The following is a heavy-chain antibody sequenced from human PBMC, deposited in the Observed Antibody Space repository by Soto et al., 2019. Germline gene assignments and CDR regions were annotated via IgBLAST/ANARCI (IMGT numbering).Heavy chain of an antibody. V-gene: IGHV1-18*01. Sequence: ASVEVSCKASGYTFTSYGISWVRQAPGQGLEWMGWISAYNGNTNYAQKLQGRVTMTTDTSTSTAYMELRSLRSDDTAVYYCARGDRYYYDSSGSSYWGQGTLVTVSS. CDR3: ARGDRYYYDSSGSSY. CDR1: GYTFTSYG. J-gene: IGHJ4*02. CDR2: ISAYNGNT. D-gene: IGHD3-22*01.